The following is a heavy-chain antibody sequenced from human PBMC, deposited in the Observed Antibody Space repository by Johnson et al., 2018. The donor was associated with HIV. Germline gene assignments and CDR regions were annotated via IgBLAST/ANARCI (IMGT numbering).Heavy chain of an antibody. CDR3: AKGGSLTQDAPFDI. V-gene: IGHV3-23*04. D-gene: IGHD1-14*01. CDR2: ISNSGHAT. CDR1: GFTFSTYV. J-gene: IGHJ3*02. Sequence: VQLVESGGGLVQPGGSLRLSCAGSGFTFSTYVMTWVRQAPGKGLEWVSVISNSGHATDYADSVRGRFTISRDNSKNTLYLQMNSLRAEDTAVYYCAKGGSLTQDAPFDIWGQGTMVTVSS.